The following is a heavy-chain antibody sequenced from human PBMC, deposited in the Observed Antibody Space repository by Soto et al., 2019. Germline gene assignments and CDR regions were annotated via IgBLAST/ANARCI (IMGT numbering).Heavy chain of an antibody. CDR2: IIPIFGTA. CDR1: GGTFSSYA. CDR3: ARGVACSSTSCYYYYGMDV. V-gene: IGHV1-69*13. Sequence: SVKVSCKASGGTFSSYAISWVRQAPGQGLEWMGGIIPIFGTANYAQKFRGRVTITADESTSTAYMELSSLRSEDTAVYYCARGVACSSTSCYYYYGMDVWGQGTTVTVSS. D-gene: IGHD2-2*01. J-gene: IGHJ6*02.